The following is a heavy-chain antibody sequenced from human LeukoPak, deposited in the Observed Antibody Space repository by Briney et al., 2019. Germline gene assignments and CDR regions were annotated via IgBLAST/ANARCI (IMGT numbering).Heavy chain of an antibody. CDR2: ISYSGST. CDR1: GGSISRSNYY. CDR3: AREPLMTTVTTYYFDY. J-gene: IGHJ4*02. D-gene: IGHD4-17*01. V-gene: IGHV4-39*07. Sequence: KPSETLSLTCTVSGGSISRSNYYWGWIRQPPGKGLEWIASISYSGSTYYNASVKSRVTISRDTSKNQFSLKLSSVTAADTAVYYCAREPLMTTVTTYYFDYWGQGTLVTVSS.